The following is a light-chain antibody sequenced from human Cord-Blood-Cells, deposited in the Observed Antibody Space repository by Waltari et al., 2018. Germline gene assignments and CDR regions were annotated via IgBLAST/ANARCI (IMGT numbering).Light chain of an antibody. V-gene: IGKV1-39*01. J-gene: IGKJ1*01. Sequence: DIQMTQSPSSLSASVGDRVTITCRASQSISSYLNWYQQKPGKAPKLLIYAASSLQSGVPARFSGSGSGTDFTLTISSLQPEEFATYYCQQSYSTRWTFCQGTKGEIK. CDR3: QQSYSTRWT. CDR1: QSISSY. CDR2: AAS.